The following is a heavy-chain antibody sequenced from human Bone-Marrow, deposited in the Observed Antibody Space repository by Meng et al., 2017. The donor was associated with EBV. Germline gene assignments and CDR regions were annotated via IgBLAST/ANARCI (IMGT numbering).Heavy chain of an antibody. J-gene: IGHJ5*02. CDR3: ARGYCSSTSCYGSDWFDP. CDR1: VCSSSSSKW. V-gene: IGHV4-4*02. Sequence: QVQVHESVPGRVKPFGTLSLTLAVSVCSSSSSKWWSWSRQPPGKVLEWIGEIYHSGSTNYNPSIKSRVTISVDKSKNQFSLKLSSVTAADTAVYYCARGYCSSTSCYGSDWFDPWGQGTLVTVSS. CDR2: IYHSGST. D-gene: IGHD2-2*01.